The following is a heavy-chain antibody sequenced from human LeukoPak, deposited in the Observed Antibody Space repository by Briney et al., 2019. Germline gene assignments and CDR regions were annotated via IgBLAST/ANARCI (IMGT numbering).Heavy chain of an antibody. J-gene: IGHJ4*02. CDR2: IYVSGTT. V-gene: IGHV4-61*02. CDR1: GDSISSGSYY. D-gene: IGHD6-19*01. Sequence: SQTLSLTCIVSGDSISSGSYYWTWIRQPAGKGLEWIGRIYVSGTTNYNPSLKSRVTISVDTSKNQFSLKLRSVTVADTAVYFCARDGAVAGTRWGQGTLVTVSS. CDR3: ARDGAVAGTR.